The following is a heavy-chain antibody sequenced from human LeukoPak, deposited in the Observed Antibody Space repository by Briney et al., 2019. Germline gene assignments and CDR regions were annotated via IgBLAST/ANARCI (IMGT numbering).Heavy chain of an antibody. V-gene: IGHV4-30-4*01. CDR3: ARERSGMTQLDY. J-gene: IGHJ4*02. CDR1: GGSISSGDYY. CDR2: IYYSGIT. Sequence: SQTRSLTCTVSGGSISSGDYYWSWIRQPPGKGLEWIGYIYYSGITYYNPSLKSRVTISVDTSKNQFSLKLRSVTAADTAVYYCARERSGMTQLDYWGQGTLVTVSS. D-gene: IGHD3-3*01.